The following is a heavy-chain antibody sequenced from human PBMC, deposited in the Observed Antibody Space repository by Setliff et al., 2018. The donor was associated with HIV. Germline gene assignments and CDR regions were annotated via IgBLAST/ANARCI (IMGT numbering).Heavy chain of an antibody. J-gene: IGHJ5*02. CDR2: INHSGST. Sequence: SETLSLTCAVYGGSFSGYYWSWIRQPPGKGLEWIGEINHSGSTNYNPSLTSRVTISVDTSKNQFSLKLSSVTAADTAVYYCARGIPTLPVLLWFGESKNWFDPWGQGTLVTVSS. CDR1: GGSFSGYY. CDR3: ARGIPTLPVLLWFGESKNWFDP. V-gene: IGHV4-34*01. D-gene: IGHD3-10*01.